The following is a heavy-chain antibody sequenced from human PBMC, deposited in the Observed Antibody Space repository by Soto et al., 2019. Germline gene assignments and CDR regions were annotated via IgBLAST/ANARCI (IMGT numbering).Heavy chain of an antibody. V-gene: IGHV4-39*01. CDR3: ARHFPNYDILTDYVPFDY. D-gene: IGHD3-9*01. CDR2: IYYSGST. CDR1: GGSISSSSYY. Sequence: PSETLSLTCTVSGGSISSSSYYWGWIRQPPGKGLEWIGSIYYSGSTYYNPSLKSRVTISVDTSKNQFSLKLSSVTAADTAVYYCARHFPNYDILTDYVPFDYWGQGTLVTVPQ. J-gene: IGHJ4*02.